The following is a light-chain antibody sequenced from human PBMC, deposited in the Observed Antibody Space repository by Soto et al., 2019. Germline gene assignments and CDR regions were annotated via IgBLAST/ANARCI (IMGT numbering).Light chain of an antibody. J-gene: IGLJ3*02. CDR2: EVI. CDR1: SSDIGTYNS. CDR3: CSYTSTYTLV. Sequence: QSALTQPASVSGSPGQSITISCTGTSSDIGTYNSVSWYQHHPGKAPKLLIFEVIDRPSGVSDRFSGSKSGNTASLTISGLQPEDGADYYCCSYTSTYTLVFGGGTKVTVL. V-gene: IGLV2-14*01.